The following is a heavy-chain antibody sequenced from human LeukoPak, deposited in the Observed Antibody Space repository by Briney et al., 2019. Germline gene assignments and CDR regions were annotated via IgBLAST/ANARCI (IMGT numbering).Heavy chain of an antibody. CDR1: GWSFHDYY. CDR3: ARGNWGRNYRMDV. J-gene: IGHJ6*02. CDR2: INHSGST. D-gene: IGHD7-27*01. Sequence: SETLSLTCAVYGWSFHDYYWSWLGQPPARGLEWVGEINHSGSTNHNPPLPSQATIPVDTSKNQFSLKLSAVTAADTAVYYRARGNWGRNYRMDVWGQGTTVTVSS. V-gene: IGHV4-34*04.